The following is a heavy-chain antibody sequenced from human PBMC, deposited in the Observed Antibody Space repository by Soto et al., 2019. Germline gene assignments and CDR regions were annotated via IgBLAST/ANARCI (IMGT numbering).Heavy chain of an antibody. CDR1: GGSISSYY. CDR3: ARVDYDILTGQDAFDI. D-gene: IGHD3-9*01. V-gene: IGHV4-59*01. Sequence: SETLSLTCTVSGGSISSYYWSWIRQPPGKGLEWIGYIYYSGSTNYNPSLKSRVTISVDTSKNQFSLKLSSVTAADTAVYYCARVDYDILTGQDAFDIWGQGTMVTVSS. CDR2: IYYSGST. J-gene: IGHJ3*02.